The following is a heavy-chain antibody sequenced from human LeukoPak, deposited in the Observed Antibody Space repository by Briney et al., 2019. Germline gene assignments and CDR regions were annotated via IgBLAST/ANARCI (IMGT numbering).Heavy chain of an antibody. CDR2: IYTSGST. Sequence: PSETLSLTCTVSGGSISSYYWIWIRQPAGKGLEWIGRIYTSGSTNYNPSLKSRVTMSVDTSKNQFSLKLSSVTAADTAVYYCAREGVVAAPYYFDYWGQGTLVTVSS. J-gene: IGHJ4*02. CDR3: AREGVVAAPYYFDY. CDR1: GGSISSYY. D-gene: IGHD2-2*01. V-gene: IGHV4-4*07.